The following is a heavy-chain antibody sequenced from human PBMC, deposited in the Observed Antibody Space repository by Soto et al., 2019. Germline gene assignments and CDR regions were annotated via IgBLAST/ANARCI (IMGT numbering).Heavy chain of an antibody. CDR3: ARVWVPYYTFDP. J-gene: IGHJ5*02. V-gene: IGHV4-39*07. Sequence: SETLSLTCTVSGGSISSSSYYWGWIRQPPGKGLEWIGGIYYSGSTYYNPSLKSRVTISVDTSKNQFSLKLSSVTAADTAVYYCARVWVPYYTFDPWGQGTLVTVSS. CDR2: IYYSGST. CDR1: GGSISSSSYY. D-gene: IGHD2-2*02.